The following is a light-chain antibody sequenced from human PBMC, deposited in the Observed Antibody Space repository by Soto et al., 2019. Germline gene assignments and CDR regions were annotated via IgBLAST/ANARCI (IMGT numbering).Light chain of an antibody. CDR2: AAS. J-gene: IGKJ4*01. CDR1: QSVNSN. CDR3: QQYNDWPRT. Sequence: EIVMTQSPATLSVSPGERATLSCRASQSVNSNLAWYQQKPGQAPRIIIYAASTRATAIPARFSGSGSGTEFTLTISSLQSEDFAVYYCQQYNDWPRTFGGGTKVEIK. V-gene: IGKV3-15*01.